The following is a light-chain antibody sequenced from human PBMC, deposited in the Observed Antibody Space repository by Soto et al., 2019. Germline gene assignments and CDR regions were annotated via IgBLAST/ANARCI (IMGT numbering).Light chain of an antibody. CDR1: PGVASW. CDR3: QQANTFPLT. Sequence: DIQMTQSPSSVSASVGDGVTITCRASPGVASWLAWYQQKPGKAPKLLIYAASNLQSGVPSRFSGSGSGTDFTLTISSLQPEDFATYYCQQANTFPLTVGGGTKVDIK. CDR2: AAS. V-gene: IGKV1-12*01. J-gene: IGKJ4*01.